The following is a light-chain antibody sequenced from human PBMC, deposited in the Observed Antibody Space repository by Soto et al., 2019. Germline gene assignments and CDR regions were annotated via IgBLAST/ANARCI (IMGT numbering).Light chain of an antibody. CDR3: QSFGTSPSWK. CDR1: QTLRGRY. J-gene: IGKJ1*01. V-gene: IGKV3-20*01. CDR2: GAS. Sequence: DTVLTQSPVTLSFSPGEMATLSCSASQTLRGRYLAWYQQKPGQAPRLLIYGASTRATGIPDRFSGSGSGTDSTLTISRLEPEDFAVYYCQSFGTSPSWKFGQGTKVDIK.